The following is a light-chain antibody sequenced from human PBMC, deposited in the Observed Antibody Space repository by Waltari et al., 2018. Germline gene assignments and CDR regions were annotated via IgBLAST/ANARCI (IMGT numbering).Light chain of an antibody. CDR2: GKN. CDR3: NSRDSSGNRV. CDR1: SLRSYY. V-gene: IGLV3-19*01. Sequence: SSELTQDPAVSVALGQTVRITCQGDSLRSYYASWYQQKPGQAPVLVIYGKNNRPSGLPGRFSGSSSGNTASLTITGAQAEDEADYYCNSRDSSGNRVFGGGTKLTVL. J-gene: IGLJ3*02.